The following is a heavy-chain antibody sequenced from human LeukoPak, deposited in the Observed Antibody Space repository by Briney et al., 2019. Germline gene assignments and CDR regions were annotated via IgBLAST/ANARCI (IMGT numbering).Heavy chain of an antibody. CDR2: ISNTGGGT. Sequence: GGSLRLSCAGSGFTFSRNTMSWVRQAPGRGVEGVSAISNTGGGTDYADSVKGGLTISRENSKSTLYLQMDIMRPEDTAVYYCARDEDTSALSEYWGQGTLVTVSS. CDR1: GFTFSRNT. J-gene: IGHJ4*02. CDR3: ARDEDTSALSEY. D-gene: IGHD2/OR15-2a*01. V-gene: IGHV3-23*01.